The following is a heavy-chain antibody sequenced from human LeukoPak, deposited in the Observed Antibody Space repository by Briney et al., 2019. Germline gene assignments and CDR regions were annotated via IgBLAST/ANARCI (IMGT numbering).Heavy chain of an antibody. CDR2: IKQDGSEK. V-gene: IGHV3-7*03. J-gene: IGHJ5*02. Sequence: PGGSLRLSCAASGFTFSSYWMSWVRQAPGKGLEWVANIKQDGSEKYYVDSVKGRFTISRDNVENSLSLQMNSLRAEDTALYYCAKVATVRGAIENWFDPWGQGTLVTVSS. CDR1: GFTFSSYW. D-gene: IGHD3-10*01. CDR3: AKVATVRGAIENWFDP.